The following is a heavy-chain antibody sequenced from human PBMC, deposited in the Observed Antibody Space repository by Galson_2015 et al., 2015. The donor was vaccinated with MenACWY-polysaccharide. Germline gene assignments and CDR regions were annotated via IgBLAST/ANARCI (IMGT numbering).Heavy chain of an antibody. CDR1: GDSITSGGYF. Sequence: TLSLTCTVSGDSITSGGYFWSWIRQHPGKGLEWIASISYDGGTYYNPSLKSRVTISEDTPNNQFSLKLNSVTAADTAVYYCARGGRAVSNRNWFDPWGQGTLVTVSS. J-gene: IGHJ5*02. V-gene: IGHV4-31*03. CDR3: ARGGRAVSNRNWFDP. D-gene: IGHD3-16*01. CDR2: ISYDGGT.